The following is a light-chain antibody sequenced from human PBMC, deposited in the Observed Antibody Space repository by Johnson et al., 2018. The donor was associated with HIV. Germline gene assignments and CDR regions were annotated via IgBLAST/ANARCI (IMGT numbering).Light chain of an antibody. CDR1: SSNIGNNY. CDR2: ENN. Sequence: QLVLTQPPSVSAAPGQKVTISCSGSSSNIGNNYVSWYQQLPGTAPKILIYENNKRPSGIPDRFSGSKSGTSATLGITGLQTGDEADYYCGTWDSSLSAYAFGTGTKVTVL. V-gene: IGLV1-51*02. J-gene: IGLJ1*01. CDR3: GTWDSSLSAYA.